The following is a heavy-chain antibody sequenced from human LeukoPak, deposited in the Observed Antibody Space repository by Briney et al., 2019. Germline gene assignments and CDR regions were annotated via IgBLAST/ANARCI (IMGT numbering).Heavy chain of an antibody. D-gene: IGHD6-19*01. CDR2: ISYSGT. J-gene: IGHJ4*02. Sequence: PSETLSLTCTVSGGSISISNYYWGWIRQPPGRGLEWIGSISYSGTYYNPSLKSRLTISVDTSKNHFSLNLRSVTAADTAVYYCARESIAVAGAPFDYWGQGTLVTVSS. CDR1: GGSISISNYY. CDR3: ARESIAVAGAPFDY. V-gene: IGHV4-39*02.